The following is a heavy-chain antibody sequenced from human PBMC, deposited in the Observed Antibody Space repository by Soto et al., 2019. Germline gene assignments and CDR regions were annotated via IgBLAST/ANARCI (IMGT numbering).Heavy chain of an antibody. Sequence: QVQLQESGPGLVKPSQTLSLTCTVSGGSISSGDYYWSWIRQPPGKGLEWIGYIYYSGSTYYNPSLKSRVTVSLDTSKNQFSLKLSSVTAADTAVYYCARGGGPDDYGDVDYWGQGTLVTVSS. CDR2: IYYSGST. CDR1: GGSISSGDYY. D-gene: IGHD4-17*01. CDR3: ARGGGPDDYGDVDY. J-gene: IGHJ4*02. V-gene: IGHV4-30-4*01.